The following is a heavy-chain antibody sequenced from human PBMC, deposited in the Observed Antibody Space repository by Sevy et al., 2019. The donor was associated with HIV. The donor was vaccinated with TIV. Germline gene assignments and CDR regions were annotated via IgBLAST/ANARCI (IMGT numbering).Heavy chain of an antibody. Sequence: ASVKVSCKVSGYTLTELSMHWVRQAPGKGLEWMGGFDPEDGETIYAQKFQGRVTMTEDISTDTAYMELSSLRSEDTAGYYCATVSDFWSGYYPPGMDVWGQGTTVTVSS. CDR3: ATVSDFWSGYYPPGMDV. J-gene: IGHJ6*02. V-gene: IGHV1-24*01. CDR2: FDPEDGET. D-gene: IGHD3-3*01. CDR1: GYTLTELS.